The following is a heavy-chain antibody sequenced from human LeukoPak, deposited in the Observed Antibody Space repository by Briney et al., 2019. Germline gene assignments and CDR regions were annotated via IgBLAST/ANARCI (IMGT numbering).Heavy chain of an antibody. Sequence: PSGTLSLTCAVSGGSLSSSNWWSGVRQPPGKGLEWIGEIYHGGSTNYNPSLKSRVTISVDKSKNQFSLKLSSVTAADTAVYYWARRYYDILAGYYSIDYWGQGTLVTVSS. V-gene: IGHV4-4*02. J-gene: IGHJ4*02. D-gene: IGHD3-9*01. CDR1: GGSLSSSNW. CDR3: ARRYYDILAGYYSIDY. CDR2: IYHGGST.